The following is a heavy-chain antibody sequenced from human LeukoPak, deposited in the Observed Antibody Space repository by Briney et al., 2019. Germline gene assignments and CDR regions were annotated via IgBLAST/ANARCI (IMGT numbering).Heavy chain of an antibody. D-gene: IGHD4-17*01. CDR3: AKDHPTAYFDY. J-gene: IGHJ4*02. V-gene: IGHV3-53*01. CDR1: GFTVSSNY. CDR2: IYSGGST. Sequence: PGGSLRLSCAASGFTVSSNYMSWVRQAPGEGLEWVSVIYSGGSTYYADSVKGRFTISRDNSKNTLYLQMDSLRAEDTAVYYCAKDHPTAYFDYWGQGTLVTVSS.